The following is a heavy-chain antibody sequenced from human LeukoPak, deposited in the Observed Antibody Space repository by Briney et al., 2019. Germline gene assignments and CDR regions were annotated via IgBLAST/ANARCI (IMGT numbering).Heavy chain of an antibody. D-gene: IGHD3-3*01. Sequence: ASVKVSCEASGYTFTSYYMHWVRQAPGQGLEWMGIINPSGGSTSYAQKFQGRVTMTRDTSTSTVYMELSSLRSEDTAVYYCARDLPDYDFWSGSGGYYFDYWGQGTLVTVSS. J-gene: IGHJ4*02. CDR1: GYTFTSYY. CDR2: INPSGGST. V-gene: IGHV1-46*01. CDR3: ARDLPDYDFWSGSGGYYFDY.